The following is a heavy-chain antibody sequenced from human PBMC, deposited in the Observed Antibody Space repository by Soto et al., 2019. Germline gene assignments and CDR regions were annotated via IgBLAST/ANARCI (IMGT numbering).Heavy chain of an antibody. CDR1: GFTSSDYY. CDR3: ARDHYGPGWFDP. D-gene: IGHD3-10*01. J-gene: IGHJ5*02. CDR2: ISSSSSYT. V-gene: IGHV3-11*05. Sequence: GGSLRLSCTASGFTSSDYYMSWIRQATGKGLEWVSYISSSSSYTNYADSVKGRFTISRDNAKNSLYLQMNSLRAEDTAVYYCARDHYGPGWFDPWGQGTLVTVSS.